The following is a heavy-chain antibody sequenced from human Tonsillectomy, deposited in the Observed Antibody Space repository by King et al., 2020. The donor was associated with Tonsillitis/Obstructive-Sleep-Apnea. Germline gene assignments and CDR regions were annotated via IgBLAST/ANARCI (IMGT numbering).Heavy chain of an antibody. Sequence: VQLVESGAEVKKPGASVKVSCKTSGYTFIGYYMHWVRQAPGQGLEWMGWINPNTGGTNYAQKFQGRVSMTRDTSISTAYMELRRLTSDDTAVYYCAREKVLVAATNYWFDPWGQGTLVTVSS. CDR3: AREKVLVAATNYWFDP. V-gene: IGHV1-2*02. J-gene: IGHJ5*02. CDR2: INPNTGGT. D-gene: IGHD2-15*01. CDR1: GYTFIGYY.